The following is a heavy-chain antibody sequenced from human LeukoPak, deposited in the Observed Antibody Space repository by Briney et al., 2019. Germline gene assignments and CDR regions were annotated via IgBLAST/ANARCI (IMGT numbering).Heavy chain of an antibody. CDR3: AKDLGVPAAIDY. CDR2: IDSDGSTT. CDR1: EFTFSNYW. D-gene: IGHD2-2*01. J-gene: IGHJ4*02. Sequence: GGSLRLSCTTSEFTFSNYWMHWVRQVPGKGLVWVSRIDSDGSTTNYADSVKGRFTISRDNAKNTLYLQMNSLRAEDTAVYYCAKDLGVPAAIDYWGQGTLVTVSS. V-gene: IGHV3-74*01.